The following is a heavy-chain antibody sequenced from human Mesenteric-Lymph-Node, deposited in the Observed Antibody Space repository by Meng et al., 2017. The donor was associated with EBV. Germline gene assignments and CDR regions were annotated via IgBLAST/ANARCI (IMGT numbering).Heavy chain of an antibody. CDR2: INHSGST. CDR1: GGSFSGYY. D-gene: IGHD2-8*02. J-gene: IGHJ5*02. Sequence: QVQVQEWGAGLFKPSETLSLTCAVYGGSFSGYYWSWIRQPPGKGLEWIGEINHSGSTNYNPSLKSRVTISVDTSKNQFSLKLSSVTAADTAVYYCARIIGYCTGGVCYGDWFDPWGQGTLVTVSS. CDR3: ARIIGYCTGGVCYGDWFDP. V-gene: IGHV4-34*01.